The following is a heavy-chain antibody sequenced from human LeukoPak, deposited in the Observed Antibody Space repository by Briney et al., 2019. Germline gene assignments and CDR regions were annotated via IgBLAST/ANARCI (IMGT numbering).Heavy chain of an antibody. CDR2: ISYDGSNK. D-gene: IGHD2-15*01. J-gene: IGHJ4*02. CDR3: AKPSRIVVVVAEIDY. CDR1: GFTFSSYG. Sequence: SGGSLRLSCAASGFTFSSYGMHWVRQAPGKGLEWVAVISYDGSNKYYADSVKGRFTISRDNSKNTLYLQMNSLRAEDTAVYYCAKPSRIVVVVAEIDYWGQGTLVTVSS. V-gene: IGHV3-30*18.